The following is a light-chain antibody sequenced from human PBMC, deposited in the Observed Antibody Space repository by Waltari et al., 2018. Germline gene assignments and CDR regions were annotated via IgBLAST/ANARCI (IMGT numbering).Light chain of an antibody. V-gene: IGKV3D-15*01. CDR2: GAS. Sequence: EIVMTQFPATLSLSPGERATLSCRASQSVSSTLAWYQQKPGQAPRLLIYGASSRATGIPDRVSGSGSGTDFILTISSLEPEDVGVYSCLQRSNWPLTFGPGTKLDIK. CDR1: QSVSST. CDR3: LQRSNWPLT. J-gene: IGKJ3*01.